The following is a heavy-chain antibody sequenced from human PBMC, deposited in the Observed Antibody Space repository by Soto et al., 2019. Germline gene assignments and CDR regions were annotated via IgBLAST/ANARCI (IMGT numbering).Heavy chain of an antibody. Sequence: QVQLVESGGGVVQPGRSLRLSCAATELAFSSYAMHWVRQAPGKGLEWVAVISYDGSNKYYADSVKGRFTISRDNSMNTLYLQMNSLRAEDTAVYYCARDLSGSGDWGQGTLVTVSS. CDR1: ELAFSSYA. CDR3: ARDLSGSGD. V-gene: IGHV3-30-3*01. CDR2: ISYDGSNK. J-gene: IGHJ4*02. D-gene: IGHD3-10*01.